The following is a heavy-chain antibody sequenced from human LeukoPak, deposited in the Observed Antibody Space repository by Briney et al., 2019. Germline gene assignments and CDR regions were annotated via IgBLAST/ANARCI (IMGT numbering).Heavy chain of an antibody. CDR3: ARQRYTSGWYETRYFDL. V-gene: IGHV4-39*01. J-gene: IGHJ2*01. CDR1: GDSISSSSYY. D-gene: IGHD6-19*01. Sequence: PSETLSLPCIVSGDSISSSSYYWGWARQPPGKGLEWIGSIFYSGSTYYNASLKSRVTISLDTSKNQFSLKLSSVTAADTAVYYCARQRYTSGWYETRYFDLWGRGTLVIVSS. CDR2: IFYSGST.